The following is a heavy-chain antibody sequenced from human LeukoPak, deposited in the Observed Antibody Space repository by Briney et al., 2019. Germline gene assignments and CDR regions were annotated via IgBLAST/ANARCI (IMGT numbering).Heavy chain of an antibody. V-gene: IGHV4-59*08. CDR1: GFTVSSNY. Sequence: GSLRLSCAAAGFTVSSNYMSWVRQAPGKGLEWIGYIHYSGSTYYNPSLKSRVTISVDTSKNQFSLKLSSVTAADTAVYYCARTRSGFGELRGDFDYWGQGTLVTVSS. D-gene: IGHD3-10*01. J-gene: IGHJ4*02. CDR2: IHYSGST. CDR3: ARTRSGFGELRGDFDY.